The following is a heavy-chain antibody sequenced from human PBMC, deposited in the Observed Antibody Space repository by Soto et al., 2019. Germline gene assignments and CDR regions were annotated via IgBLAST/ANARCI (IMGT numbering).Heavy chain of an antibody. CDR2: INSSGSTI. J-gene: IGHJ6*04. V-gene: IGHV3-11*01. CDR3: ARPHRYYYYDMDV. Sequence: KGLEWDSYINSSGSTIYYADSVKGRFTISRDTAKNSLYLQMNSLRAEDTAVYYSARPHRYYYYDMDVWGKGTTVTVSS.